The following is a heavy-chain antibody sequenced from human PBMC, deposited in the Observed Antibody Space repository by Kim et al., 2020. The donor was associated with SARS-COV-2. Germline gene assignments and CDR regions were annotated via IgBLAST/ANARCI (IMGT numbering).Heavy chain of an antibody. CDR3: ARRSRGYSLAPIDW. CDR1: GFTFMGYA. V-gene: IGHV3-23*01. Sequence: GGSLRLSCATSGFTFMGYAMTWVRQAPGKGLEWVSCISGSGATINYADSVRGRFTISRDNSGNTLYLQMNTLRVDDTAVYYCARRSRGYSLAPIDWWGQGTLVTVSS. J-gene: IGHJ4*02. CDR2: ISGSGATI. D-gene: IGHD5-18*01.